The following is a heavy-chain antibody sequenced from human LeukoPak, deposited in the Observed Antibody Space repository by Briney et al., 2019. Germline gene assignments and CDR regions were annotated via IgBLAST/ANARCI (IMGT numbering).Heavy chain of an antibody. CDR1: GFTFSDYY. V-gene: IGHV3-11*01. D-gene: IGHD5-18*01. J-gene: IGHJ6*02. CDR2: ISSSGSTI. CDR3: ATPQARPTAYYYYGMDV. Sequence: GGSLRLSCAASGFTFSDYYMSWIRQAPGKGLEWVSYISSSGSTIYYADPVKGRFTISRDNAKNSLYLQMNSLRAEDTAVYYCATPQARPTAYYYYGMDVWGQGTTVTVSS.